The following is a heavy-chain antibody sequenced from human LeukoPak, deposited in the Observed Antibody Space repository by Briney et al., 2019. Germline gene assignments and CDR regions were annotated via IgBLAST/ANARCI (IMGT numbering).Heavy chain of an antibody. V-gene: IGHV5-51*01. Sequence: GESLKISCKGSGYSFTSYWIGWVRQMPGKGLGWMGIIYPGDSDTRYSPSFQGQVTISADKSISTAYLQWSSLKASDTAMYYCARHTYDSSGYVDYWGQGTLVTVSS. J-gene: IGHJ4*02. CDR1: GYSFTSYW. CDR2: IYPGDSDT. D-gene: IGHD3-22*01. CDR3: ARHTYDSSGYVDY.